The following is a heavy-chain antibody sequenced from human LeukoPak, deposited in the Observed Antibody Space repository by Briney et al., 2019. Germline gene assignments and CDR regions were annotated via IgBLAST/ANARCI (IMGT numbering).Heavy chain of an antibody. J-gene: IGHJ5*02. CDR2: ISAYNGNT. CDR3: ARRVAVAGTSGWFDP. CDR1: GYTLTSYG. V-gene: IGHV1-18*01. Sequence: ASVKVSCKASGYTLTSYGISWVRQAPGQGLEWMGWISAYNGNTNYAQKLQGRVTMTTDTSTSTAYMELRSLRSDDTAVYYCARRVAVAGTSGWFDPWGQGTLVTVSS. D-gene: IGHD6-19*01.